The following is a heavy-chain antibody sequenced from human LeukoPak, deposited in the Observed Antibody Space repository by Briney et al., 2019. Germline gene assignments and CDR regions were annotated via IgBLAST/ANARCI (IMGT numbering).Heavy chain of an antibody. J-gene: IGHJ6*03. Sequence: GASVKLSCKPSVGTLSSYAISWVRQAPGPGLEWMGGIIPIFGTANYAQKFQGRVTITTDESTSTAYMELSSLRSEDTAVYYCASVKVATIRGGYYYYYYMDVWGKGTTVTVSS. V-gene: IGHV1-69*05. CDR2: IIPIFGTA. D-gene: IGHD5-12*01. CDR1: VGTLSSYA. CDR3: ASVKVATIRGGYYYYYYMDV.